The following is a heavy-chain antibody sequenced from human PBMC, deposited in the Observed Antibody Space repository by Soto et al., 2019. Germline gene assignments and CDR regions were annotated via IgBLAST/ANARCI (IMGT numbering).Heavy chain of an antibody. D-gene: IGHD6-13*01. J-gene: IGHJ6*03. CDR2: IIPILGIA. Sequence: QVQLVQSGAEVKKPGSSVKVSCKASGGTFSSYTISWVRQAPGQGLEWMGRIIPILGIANYAKKFQGRVTITADKAVGTEYREVSRLRYDVAAFDYVASAVPTLGTLPNISSWSDYNDNY. CDR3: ASAVPTLGTLPNISSWSDYNDNY. V-gene: IGHV1-69*02. CDR1: GGTFSSYT.